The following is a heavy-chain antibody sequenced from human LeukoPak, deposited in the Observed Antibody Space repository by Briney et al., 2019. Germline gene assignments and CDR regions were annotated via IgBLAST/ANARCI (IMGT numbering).Heavy chain of an antibody. J-gene: IGHJ4*02. CDR3: ASRWGSSWYKPHYFDY. CDR1: GGSISSSSYY. CDR2: IYYSGST. D-gene: IGHD6-13*01. Sequence: SETLSLTCTVSGGSISSSSYYWGWIRQPPGKGLEWIGSIYYSGSTYYNPSLKSRVTISVDTSKNQFSLKLSSVTAADTAVYYCASRWGSSWYKPHYFDYWGQGTLVTVSS. V-gene: IGHV4-39*07.